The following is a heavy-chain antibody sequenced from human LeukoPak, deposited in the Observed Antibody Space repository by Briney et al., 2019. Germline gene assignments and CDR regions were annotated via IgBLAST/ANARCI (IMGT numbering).Heavy chain of an antibody. CDR1: GFTFSDYY. V-gene: IGHV4-59*01. CDR2: MYYSGST. J-gene: IGHJ4*02. CDR3: ASSSSWHPT. Sequence: GSLRLSCAASGFTFSDYYMSWIRQPPGKGLEWIGNMYYSGSTNYNPSLKSRVTISVDTSKNQFSLKLSSVTAADTAVYYCASSSSWHPTWGQGTLVTVSS. D-gene: IGHD6-13*01.